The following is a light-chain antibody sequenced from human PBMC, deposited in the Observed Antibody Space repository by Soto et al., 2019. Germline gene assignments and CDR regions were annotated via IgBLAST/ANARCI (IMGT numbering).Light chain of an antibody. Sequence: QSALTQPASVSGSPGQSITISCTGTSSHVGTYNSVSWYQQHPGKAPKLMIYDVDIRPSGVSNRFSGSKSGNTASLTISGLQAEDEADYYCSSYTRSSTVLFGGGTKVTVL. CDR1: SSHVGTYNS. V-gene: IGLV2-14*01. CDR3: SSYTRSSTVL. CDR2: DVD. J-gene: IGLJ2*01.